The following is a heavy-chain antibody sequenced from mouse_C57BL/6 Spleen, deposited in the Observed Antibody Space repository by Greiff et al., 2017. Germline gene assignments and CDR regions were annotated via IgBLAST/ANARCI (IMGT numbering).Heavy chain of an antibody. CDR2: IHPNSGST. Sequence: QVQLQQPGAELVKPGASVKLSCKASGYTFTSYWMHWVKQRPGQGLEWIGMIHPNSGSTNYNEKFKSKATLTVDKSSSTAYMQLSSLTSEDSAVYYCARETGRDAWFAYWGQGTLGTVSA. CDR1: GYTFTSYW. J-gene: IGHJ3*01. CDR3: ARETGRDAWFAY. D-gene: IGHD4-1*01. V-gene: IGHV1-64*01.